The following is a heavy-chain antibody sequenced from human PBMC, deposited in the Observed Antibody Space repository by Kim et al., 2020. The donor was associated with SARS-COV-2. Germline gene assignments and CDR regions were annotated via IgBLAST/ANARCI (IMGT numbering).Heavy chain of an antibody. D-gene: IGHD3-10*01. CDR3: ARDNYYGSGSYFDY. V-gene: IGHV1-69*06. CDR2: IIPIFGTA. Sequence: SVKVSCKASGGTFSSYAISWVRQAPGQGLEWMGGIIPIFGTANYAQKCQGRVTITADKSTSTAYMELSSLRSEDTAVYYCARDNYYGSGSYFDYWGQGTLVTVSS. CDR1: GGTFSSYA. J-gene: IGHJ4*02.